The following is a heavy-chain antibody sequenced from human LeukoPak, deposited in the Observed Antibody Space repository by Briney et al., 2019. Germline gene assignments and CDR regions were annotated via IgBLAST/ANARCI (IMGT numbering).Heavy chain of an antibody. CDR3: ARGGLDIVVVTAIYYYYYYMDV. Sequence: RTSETLSLTCTVSGGSISSGSYCWSWIRQPAGKGLEWIGHIYSSGSTNYNPSLKSRVTISVDTSKNQFSLKLSSVTAADTAVYYCARGGLDIVVVTAIYYYYYYMDVWGEGTTVTVSS. CDR1: GGSISSGSYC. V-gene: IGHV4-61*10. D-gene: IGHD2-21*02. CDR2: IYSSGST. J-gene: IGHJ6*03.